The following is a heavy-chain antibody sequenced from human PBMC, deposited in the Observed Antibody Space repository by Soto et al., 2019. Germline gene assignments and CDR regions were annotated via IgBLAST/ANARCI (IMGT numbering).Heavy chain of an antibody. CDR1: GGSISSGGYY. Sequence: QVQLQESGPGLVKPSQTLSLTCTVSGGSISSGGYYWSWIRQHPGKGLEWIGYIYYSGSTYYNPSRKSRVTISVDTSKNQFSLKLSSVTAADTAVYYCARDRCSSTSCSIFGYYYGMDVWGQGTTVTVSS. J-gene: IGHJ6*02. CDR3: ARDRCSSTSCSIFGYYYGMDV. V-gene: IGHV4-31*03. CDR2: IYYSGST. D-gene: IGHD2-2*01.